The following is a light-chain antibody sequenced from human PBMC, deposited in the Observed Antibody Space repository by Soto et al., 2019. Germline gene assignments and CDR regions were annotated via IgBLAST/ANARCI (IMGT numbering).Light chain of an antibody. CDR3: SSYTSSSTYV. CDR1: SSVVGGSNG. CDR2: DVS. J-gene: IGLJ1*01. V-gene: IGLV2-18*02. Sequence: QSALTQPPSVSGSPGQSVAISCTGTSSVVGGSNGVSWYQQPPGTAPKLMIYDVSNRPSGVPDRFSGSKSGNTASLTISGLQAEDEGDYYCSSYTSSSTYVFGTGTKLTVL.